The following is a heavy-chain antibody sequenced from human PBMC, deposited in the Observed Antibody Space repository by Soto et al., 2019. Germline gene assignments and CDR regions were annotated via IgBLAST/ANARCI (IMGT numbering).Heavy chain of an antibody. D-gene: IGHD2-2*01. V-gene: IGHV4-34*01. Sequence: SETLCLTCAVYGGSFSGYYWSWIRQPTGKGLEWIGEINHSGSTNYNPSLKSRVTISVDTSKNQFSLKLSSVTAADTAVYYCARGRGYCSSTSCYAVSYYYYYMDVWGKGTTVTVSS. J-gene: IGHJ6*03. CDR2: INHSGST. CDR3: ARGRGYCSSTSCYAVSYYYYYMDV. CDR1: GGSFSGYY.